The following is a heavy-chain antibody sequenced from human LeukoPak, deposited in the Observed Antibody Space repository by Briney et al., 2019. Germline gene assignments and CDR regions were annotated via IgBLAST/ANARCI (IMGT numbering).Heavy chain of an antibody. Sequence: GGSLRLSCAASGFTVSSNYMSWVRQAPGKGLEWVSVIYSGGSTYYADSVKGRFTISRDNSKNTLYLQMNSLRAEDTAVYYCARELYYYDSSGYLLRGYGMDVWGQGTTVTVSS. J-gene: IGHJ6*02. D-gene: IGHD3-22*01. CDR1: GFTVSSNY. CDR2: IYSGGST. V-gene: IGHV3-66*01. CDR3: ARELYYYDSSGYLLRGYGMDV.